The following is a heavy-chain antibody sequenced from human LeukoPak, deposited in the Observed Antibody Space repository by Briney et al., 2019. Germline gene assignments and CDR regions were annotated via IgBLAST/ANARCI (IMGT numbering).Heavy chain of an antibody. D-gene: IGHD3-16*01. CDR3: ARGGPRDPRGSGDAFDI. CDR1: GSAFTMYY. Sequence: GASVKLCCNASGSAFTMYYFPWVREAPSQGLGWVGVINPSGGSTSYPQKFQGRVTVTRDTSKSTVFMELNTLKSEDTALYFCARGGPRDPRGSGDAFDIWGQGTMVTVSS. V-gene: IGHV1-46*01. CDR2: INPSGGST. J-gene: IGHJ3*02.